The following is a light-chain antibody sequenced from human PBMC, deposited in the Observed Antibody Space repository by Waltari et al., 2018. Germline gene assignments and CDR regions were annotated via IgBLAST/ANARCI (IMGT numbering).Light chain of an antibody. CDR2: DVS. CDR1: SSAVGGSNY. V-gene: IGLV2-14*01. CDR3: SSYTSTDVV. Sequence: QSALTQPASVSGSPGQSITISCTGTSSAVGGSNYVSWYQQHPGKAPKLMIYDVSNRPSGVSNRFSGSKSGNTASLTISGLQAEDEADYYCSSYTSTDVVFGGGTKLTVL. J-gene: IGLJ2*01.